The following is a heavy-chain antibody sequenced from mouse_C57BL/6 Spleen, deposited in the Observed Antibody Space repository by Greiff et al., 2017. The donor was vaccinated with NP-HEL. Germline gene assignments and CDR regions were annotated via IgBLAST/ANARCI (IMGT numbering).Heavy chain of an antibody. D-gene: IGHD1-1*01. J-gene: IGHJ3*01. CDR3: ARDYYGSEAWFAY. Sequence: QGLEWIGNIDPSDSETHYNQKFKGKATLTVDTSSSTAYMQLSSLTSEDSAVYYCARDYYGSEAWFAYWGQGTLVTVSA. V-gene: IGHV1-52*01. CDR2: IDPSDSET.